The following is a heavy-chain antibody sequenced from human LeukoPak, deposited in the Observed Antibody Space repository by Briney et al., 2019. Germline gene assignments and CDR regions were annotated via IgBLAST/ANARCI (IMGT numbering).Heavy chain of an antibody. Sequence: SVKVSCKASGGTFSSDAISWVRQAPGQGLEWMGGIIPIFGTTNYAQKFQGRVTITADESTSAAYMELSSLRSEDTAVYYCASRGGYYYDSSGYYSDAFDIWGQGTMVTVSS. J-gene: IGHJ3*02. CDR1: GGTFSSDA. CDR2: IIPIFGTT. D-gene: IGHD3-22*01. CDR3: ASRGGYYYDSSGYYSDAFDI. V-gene: IGHV1-69*13.